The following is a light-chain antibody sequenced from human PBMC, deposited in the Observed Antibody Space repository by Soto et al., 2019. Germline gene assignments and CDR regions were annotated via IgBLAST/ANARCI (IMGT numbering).Light chain of an antibody. CDR3: CSFAGSYTFV. CDR1: SSDVGGYNY. CDR2: DVT. V-gene: IGLV2-11*01. Sequence: QSALTQPRSVSGSPGQSVTISCTGTSSDVGGYNYVSWYQQHPGKGPKLLIYDVTKRPSGVPDHFSGSRSGNTASLTISGLQAEDEANYYCCSFAGSYTFVFGSGTKLTVL. J-gene: IGLJ1*01.